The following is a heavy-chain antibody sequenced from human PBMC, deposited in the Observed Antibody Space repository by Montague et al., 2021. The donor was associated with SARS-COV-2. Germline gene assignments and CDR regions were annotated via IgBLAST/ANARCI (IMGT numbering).Heavy chain of an antibody. CDR3: ARLLCGGSGSYYNVFDF. J-gene: IGHJ4*02. CDR2: KDYRGST. CDR1: GGSISSRLYY. Sequence: SETLSLTCTVSGGSISSRLYYWGWIRQPPGKGLEWLGSKDYRGSTYSNPSLKSRVTISVDTSKNQFSLNLSSVTAADTAVYYCARLLCGGSGSYYNVFDFWGQGSLVAVSS. V-gene: IGHV4-39*01. D-gene: IGHD3-10*01.